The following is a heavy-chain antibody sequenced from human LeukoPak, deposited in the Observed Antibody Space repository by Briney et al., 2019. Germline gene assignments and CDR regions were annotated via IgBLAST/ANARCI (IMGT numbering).Heavy chain of an antibody. J-gene: IGHJ4*02. V-gene: IGHV4-4*07. CDR1: GDSINNY. CDR3: ARAPLPEDYFDY. CDR2: MWNNENI. Sequence: SETLSLTCSVSGDSINNYWTWIRQPAGKGLEWIGRMWNNENIKYNPSLESRVTMSIDTSKNQFSLSLTSVTAADTAMYYCARAPLPEDYFDYWGQGTLVTVSS. D-gene: IGHD1-26*01.